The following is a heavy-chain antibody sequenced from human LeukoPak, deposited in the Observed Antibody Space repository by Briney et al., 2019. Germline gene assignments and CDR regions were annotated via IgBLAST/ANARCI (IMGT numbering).Heavy chain of an antibody. V-gene: IGHV3-48*01. CDR3: TKEVRFQIDY. CDR1: GFTFSIYS. D-gene: IGHD3-3*01. J-gene: IGHJ4*02. Sequence: GGSLRLSCAASGFTFSIYSMNWVRQAPGKGLEWISYINSGGGTTYYADSVKGRFSISRDNAKNSLYLQMNSLRAEDTAVYYCTKEVRFQIDYWGQGTLVTVPA. CDR2: INSGGGTT.